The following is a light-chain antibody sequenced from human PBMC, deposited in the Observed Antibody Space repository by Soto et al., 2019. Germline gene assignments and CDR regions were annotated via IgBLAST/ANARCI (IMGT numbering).Light chain of an antibody. CDR3: QQYGSSGT. Sequence: EVVLPQSPPTLSVSPGGRATLPCMASQSFLSNLAWFQQNPGQSPRLLICGASNRATGIPDRFSGSGSGPDFTLTISRLETQAFAVYDCQQYGSSGTFGQGTKLDI. CDR1: QSFLSN. CDR2: GAS. J-gene: IGKJ1*01. V-gene: IGKV3-20*01.